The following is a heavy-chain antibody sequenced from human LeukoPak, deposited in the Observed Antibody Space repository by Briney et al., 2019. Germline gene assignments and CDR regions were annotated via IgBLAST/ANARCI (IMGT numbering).Heavy chain of an antibody. D-gene: IGHD5-18*01. Sequence: ASVKVSCKASGYTFTSYDINWVRQATGQGLEWMGWMNPNSGNTSYAQKFQGRVTMTRNTSISTAYMELSSLRSEDTAVYYCARYGSVVDTAIFDYWGQGTLVTVSS. CDR3: ARYGSVVDTAIFDY. CDR1: GYTFTSYD. CDR2: MNPNSGNT. V-gene: IGHV1-8*01. J-gene: IGHJ4*02.